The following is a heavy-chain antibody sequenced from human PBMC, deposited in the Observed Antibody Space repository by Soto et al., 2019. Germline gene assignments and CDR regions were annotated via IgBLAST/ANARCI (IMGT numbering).Heavy chain of an antibody. Sequence: QVQLVQSGAEVKKPGSSVKVSCKASGGTFSSYAISWVRQAPGQGLEWMGGIIPIFGRANYAQKFQGRVTITADESTITAYMELSSLRSEDTAVYDCARTATGYCSSTSCYSALKEEYYYYGMDVWGQGTTVTVSS. CDR3: ARTATGYCSSTSCYSALKEEYYYYGMDV. CDR1: GGTFSSYA. CDR2: IIPIFGRA. V-gene: IGHV1-69*01. D-gene: IGHD2-2*02. J-gene: IGHJ6*02.